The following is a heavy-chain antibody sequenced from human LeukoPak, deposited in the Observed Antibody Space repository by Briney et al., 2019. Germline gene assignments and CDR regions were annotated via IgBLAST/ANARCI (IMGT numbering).Heavy chain of an antibody. CDR2: IYYSGST. V-gene: IGHV4-59*01. D-gene: IGHD6-13*01. J-gene: IGHJ4*02. Sequence: SETLSLTCTVSGGSISSYYWSWIRQPPGKGLEWIGYIYYSGSTNYNPSLKSRVTISVDTSKNQFSLKLSSVTAADTAVYYCARGTAAGTDYWGQGTLVTVSS. CDR1: GGSISSYY. CDR3: ARGTAAGTDY.